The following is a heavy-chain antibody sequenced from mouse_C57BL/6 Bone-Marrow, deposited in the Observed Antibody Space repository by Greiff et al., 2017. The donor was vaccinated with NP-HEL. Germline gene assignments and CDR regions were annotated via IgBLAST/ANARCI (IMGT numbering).Heavy chain of an antibody. CDR1: GYTFTSYW. CDR3: ARPLFTTVDRYWYFDV. CDR2: INPSNGGT. J-gene: IGHJ1*03. D-gene: IGHD1-1*01. Sequence: QVQLQQPGTELVKPGASVKLSCKASGYTFTSYWMHWVKQRPGQGLEWIGNINPSNGGTNYNEKFKSKATLTVDKSSSTAYMQLSSLTSEDSAVYYCARPLFTTVDRYWYFDVWGTGTTVTVSS. V-gene: IGHV1-53*01.